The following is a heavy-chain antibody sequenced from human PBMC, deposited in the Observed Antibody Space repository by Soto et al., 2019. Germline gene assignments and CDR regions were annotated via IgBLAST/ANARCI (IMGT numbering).Heavy chain of an antibody. CDR2: IIPVFDTV. D-gene: IGHD3-22*01. V-gene: IGHV1-69*01. J-gene: IGHJ4*02. Sequence: QEQLVQSGGEVKKSGSSVKVSCKDTGGLFSSYAVSWVRQAPGQGLEWMGGIIPVFDTVYYAQKFQGRVTITADESTNTAYMELSSLRPGDTAMYYCARGGSGYVWFNEFWGQGTLVTVSS. CDR1: GGLFSSYA. CDR3: ARGGSGYVWFNEF.